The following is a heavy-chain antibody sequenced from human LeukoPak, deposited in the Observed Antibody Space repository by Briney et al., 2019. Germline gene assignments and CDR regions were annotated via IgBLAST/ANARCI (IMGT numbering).Heavy chain of an antibody. CDR2: INHSGST. Sequence: SETLSLTCAVYGGSFSGYYWSWIRQPPGKGLEWIGEINHSGSTNYNPSLKSQVTISVDTSKNQFSLKLSSVTAADTAVYYCARHPYDYGDYVYFDYWGQGTLVTVSS. CDR1: GGSFSGYY. D-gene: IGHD4-17*01. J-gene: IGHJ4*02. V-gene: IGHV4-34*01. CDR3: ARHPYDYGDYVYFDY.